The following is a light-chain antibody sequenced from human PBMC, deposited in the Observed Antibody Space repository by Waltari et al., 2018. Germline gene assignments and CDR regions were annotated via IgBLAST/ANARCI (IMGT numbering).Light chain of an antibody. Sequence: EIVLTQSPRTLSLAPGERATLPCRASQSVSNNYLAWYQQKLGQAPRLLIYGASSRATGISDRFSGSGSGTDFTLTISRLEPEDFAVYYCQQYGSSPLTFGGGTKVEIK. V-gene: IGKV3-20*01. CDR1: QSVSNNY. J-gene: IGKJ4*01. CDR2: GAS. CDR3: QQYGSSPLT.